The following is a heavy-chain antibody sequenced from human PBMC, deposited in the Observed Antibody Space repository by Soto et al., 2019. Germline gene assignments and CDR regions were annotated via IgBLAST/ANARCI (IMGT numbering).Heavy chain of an antibody. CDR2: IRRKANSYTT. D-gene: IGHD6-19*01. J-gene: IGHJ6*02. Sequence: EVQLVESGGGLVQPGGSLRLSCAASGLIFSDYHMDWVRQAPGKGLEWVGRIRRKANSYTTEYAASVKGRFTISRDDSKNSLYLPMNSLKSEDTAVYYCAMLGGWSGGSSGMEVWGQGTTVTVSS. CDR1: GLIFSDYH. CDR3: AMLGGWSGGSSGMEV. V-gene: IGHV3-72*01.